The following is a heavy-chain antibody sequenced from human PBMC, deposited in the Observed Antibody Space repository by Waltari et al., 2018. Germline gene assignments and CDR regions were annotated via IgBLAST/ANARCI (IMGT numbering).Heavy chain of an antibody. CDR3: ARRRLEMIVDY. CDR2: IYYSGST. J-gene: IGHJ4*02. Sequence: QVQLVESGGGVVQPGGSLRLSCAASGFTFSSYGMHWVRQAPGKGLEWIGSIYYSGSTYYNPSLKSRVTISVDTSKNQFSLKLSSVTAADTAVYYCARRRLEMIVDYWGQGTLVTVSS. CDR1: GFTFSSYG. V-gene: IGHV4-39*01. D-gene: IGHD3-22*01.